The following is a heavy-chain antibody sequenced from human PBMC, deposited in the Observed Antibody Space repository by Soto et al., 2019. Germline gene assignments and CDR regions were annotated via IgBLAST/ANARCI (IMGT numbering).Heavy chain of an antibody. D-gene: IGHD3-22*01. CDR3: ARERRDHSGYGAFDI. V-gene: IGHV1-18*01. Sequence: QVQLVQSGAEVKKPGASVKVSCKASGYTFTSYGISWVRQAPGQGLEWMGWISAYNGNTNYAQKLQGRVTMTTDTSTRTAYMELRSLRYDDTAVYYCARERRDHSGYGAFDIWGQGTMVTVSS. CDR1: GYTFTSYG. J-gene: IGHJ3*02. CDR2: ISAYNGNT.